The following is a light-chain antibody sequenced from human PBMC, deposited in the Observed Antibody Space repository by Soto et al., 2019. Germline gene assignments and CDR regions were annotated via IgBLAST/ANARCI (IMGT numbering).Light chain of an antibody. CDR1: SSNIGTSS. CDR2: TTN. CDR3: AAWDDSLNGHV. J-gene: IGLJ1*01. Sequence: QSVLTQPHSASGTPVQRGTISCSGSSSNIGTSSVHWFQQLPGTAPKLLISTTNQRPSGVPERFTGSKSGTSASLAISGLQSEDEADYYCAAWDDSLNGHVFGTGTKVTVL. V-gene: IGLV1-44*01.